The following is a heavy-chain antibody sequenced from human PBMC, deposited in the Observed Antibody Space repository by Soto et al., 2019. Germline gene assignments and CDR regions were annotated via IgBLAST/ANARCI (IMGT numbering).Heavy chain of an antibody. J-gene: IGHJ4*02. D-gene: IGHD1-26*01. Sequence: EVQLVESGGGLVQPGGSVRLSCAASGFTVSSNYMSWVRQAPGKGLEWVSVIYSGDSTGYADSVKGRFTISRDNSKNTLYLQMNSLRAEDTAVYDCARDRPSDGSSHDYWGQGTLVTVSS. CDR2: IYSGDST. CDR3: ARDRPSDGSSHDY. CDR1: GFTVSSNY. V-gene: IGHV3-66*01.